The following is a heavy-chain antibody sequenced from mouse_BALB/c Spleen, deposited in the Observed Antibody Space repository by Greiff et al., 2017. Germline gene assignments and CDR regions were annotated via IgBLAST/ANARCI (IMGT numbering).Heavy chain of an antibody. V-gene: IGHV3-2*02. CDR2: ISYSGST. CDR1: GYSITSDYA. CDR3: AREDLEDYAMDY. Sequence: EVKLMESGPGLVKPSQSLSLTCTVTGYSITSDYAWNWIRQFPGNKLEWMGYISYSGSTSYNPSLKSRISITRDTSKNQFFLQLNSVTTEDTATYYCAREDLEDYAMDYWGQGTSVTVSS. J-gene: IGHJ4*01.